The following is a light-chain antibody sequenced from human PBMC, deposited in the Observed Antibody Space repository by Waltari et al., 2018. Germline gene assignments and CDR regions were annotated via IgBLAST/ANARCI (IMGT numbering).Light chain of an antibody. V-gene: IGLV2-8*01. CDR1: RSDIGAHHY. Sequence: QSALPQPPSASGSPGQSVTISCTGTRSDIGAHHYVSWYHQHPGKAPKFIMFEVTKRPSGVPDRFSGSKSGITASLTISGLQPEDEADYYCSSYAGSNYLVFGGGTKLTVL. J-gene: IGLJ2*01. CDR2: EVT. CDR3: SSYAGSNYLV.